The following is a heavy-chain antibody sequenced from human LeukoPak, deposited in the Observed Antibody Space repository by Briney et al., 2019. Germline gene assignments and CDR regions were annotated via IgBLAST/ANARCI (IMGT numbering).Heavy chain of an antibody. V-gene: IGHV3-74*01. CDR1: GFTFSSYW. CDR2: INSDGSST. Sequence: GGALRLSCAASGFTFSSYWRHWVRQAPGKGLVWVSRINSDGSSTSYADSVKGRFTISRDNAKNTLYLQMNSLRAEDTAVYYCARNVLPGYFDYWGQGTLVTVSS. J-gene: IGHJ4*02. CDR3: ARNVLPGYFDY. D-gene: IGHD2-15*01.